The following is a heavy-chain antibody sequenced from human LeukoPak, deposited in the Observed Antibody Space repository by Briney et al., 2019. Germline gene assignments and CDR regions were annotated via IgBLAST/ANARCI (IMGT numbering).Heavy chain of an antibody. CDR2: TWYDGRNK. CDR1: GLTFNA. V-gene: IGHV3-33*01. D-gene: IGHD3-10*01. CDR3: ARELFASGSCPHY. Sequence: PGGSLRLSCAASGLTFNAIDWVRQAPGKGLEWVALTWYDGRNKYYADSVKGRFTISIDHSNNMVYLHMHSLRADDTAVYYCARELFASGSCPHYWGQGTLVTVSS. J-gene: IGHJ4*02.